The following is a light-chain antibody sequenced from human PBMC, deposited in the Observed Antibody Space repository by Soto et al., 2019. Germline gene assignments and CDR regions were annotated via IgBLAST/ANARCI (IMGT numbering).Light chain of an antibody. Sequence: DIQMTQSPSSLSASVGDGVTITCRASQSISNYLNWYQQKPGKAPKLLIYAASSMQSGVPSRFSGSGSETDFTLTISSLQPDDSATYYCQQSFSPLWTFGQGTKVEV. CDR1: QSISNY. J-gene: IGKJ1*01. V-gene: IGKV1-39*01. CDR2: AAS. CDR3: QQSFSPLWT.